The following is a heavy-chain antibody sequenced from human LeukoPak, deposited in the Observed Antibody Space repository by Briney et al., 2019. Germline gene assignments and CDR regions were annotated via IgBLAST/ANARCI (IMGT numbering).Heavy chain of an antibody. V-gene: IGHV3-13*04. D-gene: IGHD2-8*02. CDR1: EFSLSSYD. J-gene: IGHJ3*02. Sequence: GGSLRLSCAASEFSLSSYDMHLVRQGTGKGLEWVSGIGIPGDTYYPGSVTGRFTISRENVRNSLYLQMNSLRAGDTAVYYCARAARFLHSTGAHAFDIWGQGTMVTVSS. CDR3: ARAARFLHSTGAHAFDI. CDR2: IGIPGDT.